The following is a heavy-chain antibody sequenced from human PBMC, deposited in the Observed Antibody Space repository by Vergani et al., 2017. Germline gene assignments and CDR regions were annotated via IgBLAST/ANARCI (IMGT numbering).Heavy chain of an antibody. J-gene: IGHJ4*02. D-gene: IGHD2-2*01. CDR3: ARGGNYCSSTSCQGTFDY. V-gene: IGHV4-34*01. Sequence: QVQLQQWGAGLLKPSETLSLTCAVYGGSFSGYYWSWLRQPPGKGLEWIGEINHSGSTNYNPSLKSRVTISVDTSKNQFSLKLSSVTAADTAVYYCARGGNYCSSTSCQGTFDYWGQGTLVTVSS. CDR1: GGSFSGYY. CDR2: INHSGST.